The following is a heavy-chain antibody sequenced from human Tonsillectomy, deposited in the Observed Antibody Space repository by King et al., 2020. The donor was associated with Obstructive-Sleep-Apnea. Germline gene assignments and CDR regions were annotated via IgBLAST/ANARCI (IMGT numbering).Heavy chain of an antibody. CDR2: IYPGDSDT. CDR3: ARHPARGNNLVPFDN. Sequence: VQLVESGPEAKKPGESLKISCKASGYKFTTYWIGWVRQKPGKGLEWMGIIYPGDSDTRYGPSFRGHVTISADKSISTAFLQWSSLTAPDSAIYYCARHPARGNNLVPFDNWGQGTLVTVSS. D-gene: IGHD6-6*01. V-gene: IGHV5-51*01. CDR1: GYKFTTYW. J-gene: IGHJ4*02.